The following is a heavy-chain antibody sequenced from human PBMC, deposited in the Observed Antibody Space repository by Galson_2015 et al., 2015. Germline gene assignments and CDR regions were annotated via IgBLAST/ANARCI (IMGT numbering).Heavy chain of an antibody. D-gene: IGHD2-15*01. CDR1: GFTFSSYA. Sequence: SLRLSCAASGFTFSSYAMSWVRQAPGKGLEWVSAISGSGGSTYYADSVKGRFTISRDNSKNTLYLQMNSLRAEDTAVYYCAKDLRYCSGGSCYVHYYGMDVWGQGTAVTVSS. CDR2: ISGSGGST. J-gene: IGHJ6*02. CDR3: AKDLRYCSGGSCYVHYYGMDV. V-gene: IGHV3-23*01.